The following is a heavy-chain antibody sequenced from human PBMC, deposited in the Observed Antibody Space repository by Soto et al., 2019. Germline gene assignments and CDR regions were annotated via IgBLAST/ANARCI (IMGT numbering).Heavy chain of an antibody. V-gene: IGHV1-18*04. CDR3: VTPYYDFGTDYPDFAS. CDR1: GSTFTTYD. D-gene: IGHD3-3*01. Sequence: VQLVQYGADVKRPWASVKVSCKASGSTFTTYDISWVRQAPGQGLEWLGLIIPNSGRPSYAQKFEGRVTMTKDTATTTAYPELTRLRSDDTAVYYGVTPYYDFGTDYPDFASWGQGTLGTVSS. J-gene: IGHJ4*02. CDR2: IIPNSGRP.